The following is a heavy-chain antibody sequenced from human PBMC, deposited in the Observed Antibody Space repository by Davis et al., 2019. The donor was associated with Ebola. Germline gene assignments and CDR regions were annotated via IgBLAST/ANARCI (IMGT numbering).Heavy chain of an antibody. J-gene: IGHJ4*02. Sequence: ASVKVSCKASGYTFTSYDINWVRQATGQVLEWMGWMNPNSGNTGYAQRFQGRVSMTRNTSISTAYMELSSLTSEDTAVYYCARAPTWSQINYYCFDYWGQGTLVTASS. D-gene: IGHD3-10*01. CDR3: ARAPTWSQINYYCFDY. CDR1: GYTFTSYD. CDR2: MNPNSGNT. V-gene: IGHV1-8*01.